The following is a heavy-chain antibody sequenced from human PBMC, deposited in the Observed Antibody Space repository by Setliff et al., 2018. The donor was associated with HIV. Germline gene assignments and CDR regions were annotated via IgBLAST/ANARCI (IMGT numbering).Heavy chain of an antibody. V-gene: IGHV3-21*04. CDR3: ARDLVWPYSSRWYDAFDI. CDR1: GFTLSTYT. J-gene: IGHJ3*02. D-gene: IGHD6-13*01. Sequence: GGSLRLSCAASGFTLSTYTMNWVRQAPGKGLEWISSISSNIIYIYYADSLRGRFTISRDNAKNSLYLQMNSLRAEDTAVYYCARDLVWPYSSRWYDAFDIWGQGTMVTVSS. CDR2: ISSNIIYI.